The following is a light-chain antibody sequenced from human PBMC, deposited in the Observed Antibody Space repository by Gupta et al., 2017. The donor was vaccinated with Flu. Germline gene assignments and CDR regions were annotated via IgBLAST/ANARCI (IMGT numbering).Light chain of an antibody. J-gene: IGKJ1*01. Sequence: EIVLTQSPATLSLSPGERATLSCRASQSFSTYLAWYQQKPGQAPRLLIYDTSNMATGIPARFSGSGSGTDFTLTISSLEPEDFAVYFCQQRSNWPPTFGQGTKVEIK. CDR2: DTS. V-gene: IGKV3-11*01. CDR1: QSFSTY. CDR3: QQRSNWPPT.